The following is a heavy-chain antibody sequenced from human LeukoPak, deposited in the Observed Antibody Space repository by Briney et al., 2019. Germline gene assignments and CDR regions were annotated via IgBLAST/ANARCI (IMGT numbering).Heavy chain of an antibody. J-gene: IGHJ5*02. CDR1: GFTFSSYA. CDR3: ASVHFDFPYSSSWYTGNWFDP. V-gene: IGHV3-30*04. CDR2: ISYDGSNK. Sequence: PGGSLRLSCAASGFTFSSYAMHWVRQAPGKGLEWVAVISYDGSNKYYADSVKGRFTISRDNSKNTLYLQMNSLRAEDTAVYYCASVHFDFPYSSSWYTGNWFDPWGQGTLATVSS. D-gene: IGHD6-13*01.